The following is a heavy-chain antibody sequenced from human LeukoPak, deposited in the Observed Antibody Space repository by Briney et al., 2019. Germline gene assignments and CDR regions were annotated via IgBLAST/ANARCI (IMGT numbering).Heavy chain of an antibody. CDR3: ARDPGPLDIVVVPGWFDP. V-gene: IGHV3-30-3*01. D-gene: IGHD2-2*01. J-gene: IGHJ5*02. CDR2: ISYDGSNK. Sequence: PGGSLRLSCAASGFTFSSYAMHWVRQAPGKGLEWVAVISYDGSNKYYADSVKARFTISRDNSKNTLYLQMNSLRAEDTAVYYCARDPGPLDIVVVPGWFDPWGQGTLVTVSS. CDR1: GFTFSSYA.